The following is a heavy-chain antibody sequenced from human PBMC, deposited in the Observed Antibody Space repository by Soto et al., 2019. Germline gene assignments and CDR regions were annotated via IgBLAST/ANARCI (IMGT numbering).Heavy chain of an antibody. CDR1: GFTFSNDA. V-gene: IGHV3-23*01. J-gene: IGHJ4*02. D-gene: IGHD3-10*01. Sequence: GGSLRLSCAASGFTFSNDAMNWVRQAPGKGLEWVSGISDGGGDTYYADSVKGRFTISRDNSKNTLYLQMTSLRAEDTAVYHCAKDHFGSGSYRFDYWGQGTLVTVSS. CDR2: ISDGGGDT. CDR3: AKDHFGSGSYRFDY.